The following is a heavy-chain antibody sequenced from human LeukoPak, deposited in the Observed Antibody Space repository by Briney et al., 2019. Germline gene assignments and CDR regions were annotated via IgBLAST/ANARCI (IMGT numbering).Heavy chain of an antibody. CDR3: ARAEYSSSWYFGS. CDR1: GGTFGSYA. V-gene: IGHV1-69*13. J-gene: IGHJ5*02. D-gene: IGHD6-13*01. Sequence: SVKVSFKASGGTFGSYAISWVRQAPGQGLEWMGGIIPIFGTANYAQKFQGRVTITADESTSTAYMELSSLRSEDTAVYYCARAEYSSSWYFGSWGQGTLVTVSS. CDR2: IIPIFGTA.